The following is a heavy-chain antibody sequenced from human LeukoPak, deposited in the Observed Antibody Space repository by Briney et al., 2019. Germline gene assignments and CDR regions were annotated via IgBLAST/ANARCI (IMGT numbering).Heavy chain of an antibody. Sequence: ASVKVSSKASVYTFTGYYMHWVRQAPGQGLEWMGWISPNSGGTNYAQKFRGGVTMTRDTSISTAYMELSSLRSEDTAVYYCARATRSTIPMIVVVITQYYFDYWGQGTLVTVSS. J-gene: IGHJ4*02. CDR1: VYTFTGYY. CDR3: ARATRSTIPMIVVVITQYYFDY. V-gene: IGHV1-2*02. D-gene: IGHD3-22*01. CDR2: ISPNSGGT.